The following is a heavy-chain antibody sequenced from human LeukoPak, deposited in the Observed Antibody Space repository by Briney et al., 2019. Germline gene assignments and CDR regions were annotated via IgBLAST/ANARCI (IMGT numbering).Heavy chain of an antibody. CDR3: ARSGVVGATWVFDY. J-gene: IGHJ4*02. CDR2: IYHSGST. D-gene: IGHD1-26*01. CDR1: GGSIGSGGYY. V-gene: IGHV4-30-2*01. Sequence: PSETLSLTCTVSGGSIGSGGYYWSWIRQPPGKGLEWIGYIYHSGSTYYNPSLKSRVTISVDRSKNQFSLKLSSVTAADTAVYYCARSGVVGATWVFDYWGQGTLVTVSS.